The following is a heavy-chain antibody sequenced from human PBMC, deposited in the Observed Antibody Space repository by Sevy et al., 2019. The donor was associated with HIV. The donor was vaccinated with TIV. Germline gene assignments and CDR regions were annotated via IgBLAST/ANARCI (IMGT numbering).Heavy chain of an antibody. D-gene: IGHD1-26*01. Sequence: GGSQRLSCAASGFTFNAYNMNWVRQAPGKGLEWISFISSSSTTIYYADSVKGRFTISRDNAKNTVYLQMSSLRDEDTAVYYCARVGWEMATSGLDYWGRGTRVTVSS. CDR1: GFTFNAYN. CDR3: ARVGWEMATSGLDY. CDR2: ISSSSTTI. V-gene: IGHV3-48*02. J-gene: IGHJ4*02.